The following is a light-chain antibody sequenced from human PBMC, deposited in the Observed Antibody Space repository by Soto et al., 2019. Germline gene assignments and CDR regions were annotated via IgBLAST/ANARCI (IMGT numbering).Light chain of an antibody. V-gene: IGKV1-39*01. Sequence: DIRLTQSPPSLSSSLWDIVTISCRASQRISSYVNWYQQKPGQAPNLLIYTASTLQGGVPSRFSGSGSGTDFTLTISSLQPEVFGTYYCQQSFSTPRTFGQGTKV. J-gene: IGKJ1*01. CDR2: TAS. CDR3: QQSFSTPRT. CDR1: QRISSY.